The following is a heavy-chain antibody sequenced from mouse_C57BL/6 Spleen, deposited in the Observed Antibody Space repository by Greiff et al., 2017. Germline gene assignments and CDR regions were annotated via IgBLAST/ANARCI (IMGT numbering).Heavy chain of an antibody. Sequence: DVHLVESEGGLVQPGSSMKLSCTASGFTFSDYYMAWVRQVPEKGLEWVANINYDGSSTYYLDSLKSRFIISRDNAKNILYLQMSSLKSEDTATYYCARENYDWYFDVWGTGTTVTVSS. CDR2: INYDGSST. V-gene: IGHV5-16*01. CDR3: ARENYDWYFDV. CDR1: GFTFSDYY. J-gene: IGHJ1*03. D-gene: IGHD1-1*01.